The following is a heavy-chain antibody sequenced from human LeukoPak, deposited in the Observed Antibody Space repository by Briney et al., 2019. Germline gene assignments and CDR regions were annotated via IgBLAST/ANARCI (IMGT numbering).Heavy chain of an antibody. CDR3: ARRVERGGLDV. CDR2: ISYGGRNK. D-gene: IGHD3-3*01. CDR1: KFLNYS. V-gene: IGHV3-30*04. J-gene: IGHJ6*02. Sequence: PGGSLRLSCATTKFLNYSLHWVRQAPGEGREWVAVISYGGRNKYYANSVKGRFTIFRDTSRKTLYLQMDGRRSDDTAIYYCARRVERGGLDVWGQGTTVTVSS.